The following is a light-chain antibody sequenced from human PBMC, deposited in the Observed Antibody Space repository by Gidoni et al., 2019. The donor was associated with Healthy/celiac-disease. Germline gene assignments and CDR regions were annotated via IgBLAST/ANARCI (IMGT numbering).Light chain of an antibody. J-gene: IGLJ2*01. Sequence: QSALTQPSSVSGSPGQSITISCTGTSSDVGGYNYVSWYQQHPGTAPKLSIYDVSNRPSGVSNRFSGAKSGNTASLTISGLQAVDEADYYCSSYTSSSTAEVFGGGTKLTVL. CDR2: DVS. CDR1: SSDVGGYNY. V-gene: IGLV2-14*01. CDR3: SSYTSSSTAEV.